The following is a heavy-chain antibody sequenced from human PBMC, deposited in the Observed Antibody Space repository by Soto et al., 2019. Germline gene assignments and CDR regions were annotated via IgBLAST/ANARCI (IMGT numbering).Heavy chain of an antibody. Sequence: GGSLRLSCSASGFTFSSYAMHWVRQAPGKGLEYVSAISSNGGSTYYADSVKGRFTISRDNSKNTLYLQMSSLRAEDTAVYYCVKSSYDSSGYAYYFDYWGQGTLVTVSS. V-gene: IGHV3-64D*08. CDR3: VKSSYDSSGYAYYFDY. J-gene: IGHJ4*02. CDR1: GFTFSSYA. CDR2: ISSNGGST. D-gene: IGHD3-22*01.